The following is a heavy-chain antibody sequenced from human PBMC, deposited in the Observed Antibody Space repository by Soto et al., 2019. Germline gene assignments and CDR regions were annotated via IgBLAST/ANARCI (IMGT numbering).Heavy chain of an antibody. V-gene: IGHV1-18*01. CDR2: INSYNGIT. Sequence: ASVKVSCKASGYTFTSYDINWVRQAPGQGLEWMGWINSYNGITNNAQNFQGRVTMTTDTSTSTAYMELRSLRSDDTAVYYCARDRQNYGSFDYWGQGTLVTVSS. CDR3: ARDRQNYGSFDY. CDR1: GYTFTSYD. J-gene: IGHJ4*02. D-gene: IGHD4-17*01.